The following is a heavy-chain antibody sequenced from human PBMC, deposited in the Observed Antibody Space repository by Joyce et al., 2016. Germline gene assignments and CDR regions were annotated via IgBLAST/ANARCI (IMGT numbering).Heavy chain of an antibody. Sequence: EVQLVESGGGLVQPGGSLRLSCTASDFTFSGYWMTWVRQIPGKGLQWVATIKRDGSDKKYVDSVKGRFDISRDNTKMSLYLQMNSLRVEDTAIYYCARTKDADYNFHIDLWGRGVLVTVSS. CDR2: IKRDGSDK. D-gene: IGHD5-24*01. J-gene: IGHJ4*02. CDR1: DFTFSGYW. V-gene: IGHV3-7*03. CDR3: ARTKDADYNFHIDL.